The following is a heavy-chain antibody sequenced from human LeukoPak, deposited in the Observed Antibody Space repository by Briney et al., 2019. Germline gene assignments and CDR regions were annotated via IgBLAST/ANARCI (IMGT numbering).Heavy chain of an antibody. J-gene: IGHJ4*02. V-gene: IGHV4-30-2*01. CDR1: GGSISSGGYY. CDR3: ASLTGGYELDY. D-gene: IGHD5-12*01. CDR2: IYHSGST. Sequence: SETLSLTCTVSGGSISSGGYYWSWIRQPPGKGLEWIGYIYHSGSTHYNPSLKSRVTISVDRSKNQFSLKLSSVTAADTAVYYCASLTGGYELDYWGQGTLVTVSS.